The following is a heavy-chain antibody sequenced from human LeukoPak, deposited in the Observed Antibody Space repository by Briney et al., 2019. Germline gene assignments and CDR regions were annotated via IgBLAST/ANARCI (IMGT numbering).Heavy chain of an antibody. CDR3: ARPRGYSSATDAFDT. J-gene: IGHJ3*02. Sequence: ASVKVSCKASGYTFTGYYMHWVRQAPGQGLEWMGWINPNSGGTNYAQKFQGRVTMTRDTSISTAYMELSRLRSDDTAVYYCARPRGYSSATDAFDTWGQGTMVTVSS. CDR1: GYTFTGYY. D-gene: IGHD6-25*01. CDR2: INPNSGGT. V-gene: IGHV1-2*02.